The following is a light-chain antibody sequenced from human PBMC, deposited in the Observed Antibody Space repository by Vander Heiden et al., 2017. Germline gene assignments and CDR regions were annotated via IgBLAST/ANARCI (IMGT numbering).Light chain of an antibody. J-gene: IGKJ1*01. Sequence: EIVLTQSPGSLSSSPGERATLSCRASQSISSTYLAWYQQKPGQAPRLLIYGASSRATGIPDRFSGSGSGTDFTLTISRLEPDDFAVFYCQQYSDSLRTFGQGTKVEIK. CDR2: GAS. V-gene: IGKV3-20*01. CDR1: QSISSTY. CDR3: QQYSDSLRT.